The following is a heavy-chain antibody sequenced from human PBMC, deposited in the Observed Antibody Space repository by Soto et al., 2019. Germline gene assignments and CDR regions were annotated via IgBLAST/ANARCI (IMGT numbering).Heavy chain of an antibody. D-gene: IGHD3-10*01. J-gene: IGHJ6*02. Sequence: GGSLRLSCAASGFTFSSYGMHWVRQAPGKGLEWVAVIWYDGSNKYYADSVKGRFTISRDNSKNTLYLQMNSLRAEDTAVYYCARDQVLLWFGELIFADYYYYGMDVWGQGTTVTVSS. V-gene: IGHV3-33*01. CDR2: IWYDGSNK. CDR3: ARDQVLLWFGELIFADYYYYGMDV. CDR1: GFTFSSYG.